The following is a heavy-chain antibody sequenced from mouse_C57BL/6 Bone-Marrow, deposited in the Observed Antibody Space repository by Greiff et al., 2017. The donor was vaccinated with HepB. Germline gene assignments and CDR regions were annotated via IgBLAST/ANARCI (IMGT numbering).Heavy chain of an antibody. Sequence: EVQGVESGGGLVKPEGSLKLSCAASGFTFSSYAMSWVRQTPEKRLEWVATISDGGSYTYYPDNVKGRFTISRDNAKNNLYLQMSHLKSEDTAMYYCARPSYYYGSSYVSYFDYWGQGTTLTVSS. CDR2: ISDGGSYT. V-gene: IGHV5-4*01. J-gene: IGHJ2*01. D-gene: IGHD1-1*01. CDR3: ARPSYYYGSSYVSYFDY. CDR1: GFTFSSYA.